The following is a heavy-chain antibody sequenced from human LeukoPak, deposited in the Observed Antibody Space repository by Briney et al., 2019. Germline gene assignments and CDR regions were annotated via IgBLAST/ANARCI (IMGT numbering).Heavy chain of an antibody. D-gene: IGHD6-13*01. V-gene: IGHV4-59*08. CDR3: ARLGYSSSWNKIDY. CDR1: GGSISSYH. J-gene: IGHJ4*02. Sequence: SETLSLTCTVSGGSISSYHWNWIRQPPGKGLEWIGYIYSSGSTNYNPSLESRVTISVDTSKNLFSLKLSSVTAADTAVYYCARLGYSSSWNKIDYWGQGTLVTVSS. CDR2: IYSSGST.